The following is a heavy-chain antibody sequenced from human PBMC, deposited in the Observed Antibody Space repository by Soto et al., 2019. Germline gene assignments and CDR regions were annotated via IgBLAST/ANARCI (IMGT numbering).Heavy chain of an antibody. CDR3: AKESHDYSNSFYIDS. V-gene: IGHV5-10-1*01. D-gene: IGHD4-4*01. Sequence: QVPGKGLEWMGRLDPSDPYIRYSPSFQGHVTISADTSSSTVYLQWSSLRASDTAVYYCAKESHDYSNSFYIDSWGQGTLVTVSS. J-gene: IGHJ4*02. CDR2: LDPSDPYI.